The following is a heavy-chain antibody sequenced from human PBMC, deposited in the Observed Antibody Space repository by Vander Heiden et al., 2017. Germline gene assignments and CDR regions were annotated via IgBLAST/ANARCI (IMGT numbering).Heavy chain of an antibody. CDR1: GFSFRSYD. CDR2: IGKVEDT. Sequence: EVQLVESGGGLVQPGESLRPSCAASGFSFRSYDFHWVRQAAGKGLEWVSGIGKVEDTDYSGSVKGRFTISREDARNFVYLQMNSLGVRDTAVYCCVRGGDGFDYWGHVLLVTVSS. D-gene: IGHD3-10*01. V-gene: IGHV3-13*01. J-gene: IGHJ4*01. CDR3: VRGGDGFDY.